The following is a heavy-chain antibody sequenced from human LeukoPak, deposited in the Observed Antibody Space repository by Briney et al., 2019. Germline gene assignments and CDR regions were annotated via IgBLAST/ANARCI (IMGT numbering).Heavy chain of an antibody. CDR1: GFTFSSYG. Sequence: GGSLRLSCAASGFTFSSYGMHWVRQAPGKGLEWVAVIWYDGSNKYYADSVKGRFTISRDNSKNTLYLQVNSLRAEDTAVYYCATSNGLQVVVANDAFDIWGQGTMVTVSS. CDR2: IWYDGSNK. V-gene: IGHV3-33*01. J-gene: IGHJ3*02. CDR3: ATSNGLQVVVANDAFDI. D-gene: IGHD3-22*01.